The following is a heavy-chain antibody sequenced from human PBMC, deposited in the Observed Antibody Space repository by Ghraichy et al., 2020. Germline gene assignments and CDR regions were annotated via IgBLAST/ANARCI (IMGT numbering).Heavy chain of an antibody. J-gene: IGHJ6*03. V-gene: IGHV3-48*02. CDR2: ISISGTTI. D-gene: IGHD3-3*01. Sequence: GGSLRLSCTASGFTFSSYTMNWVRQAPGKGLEWVSYISISGTTIYYADSVKGRFTISRDNAENSLYLQMNSLGDEDTAVYYCARDIYDVWTGYYYYMDVWGKGTTVTVSS. CDR1: GFTFSSYT. CDR3: ARDIYDVWTGYYYYMDV.